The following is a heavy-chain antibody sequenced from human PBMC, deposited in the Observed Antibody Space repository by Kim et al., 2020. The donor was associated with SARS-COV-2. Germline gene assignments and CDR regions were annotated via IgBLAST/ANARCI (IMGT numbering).Heavy chain of an antibody. J-gene: IGHJ4*02. CDR3: AKDIGGLAVAGGVDY. Sequence: GGSLRLSCAASGFTFDDYAMHWVRQAPGKGLEWVSGISWNSGSIGYADSVKGRFTISRDNPKNSLYLQMNSLRAEDTALYYCAKDIGGLAVAGGVDYWGQGTLVTVSS. CDR2: ISWNSGSI. CDR1: GFTFDDYA. D-gene: IGHD6-19*01. V-gene: IGHV3-9*01.